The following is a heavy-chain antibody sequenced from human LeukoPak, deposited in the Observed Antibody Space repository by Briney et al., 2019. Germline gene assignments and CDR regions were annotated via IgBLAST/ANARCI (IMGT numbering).Heavy chain of an antibody. J-gene: IGHJ4*02. Sequence: PGGSLRLSCAASGFTFSSYAMTWVRQAPGKGLEWVSAISGSGGSTYYADSVKGRFTISRDNSKNTLYLQMSSLRVEDTALYYCAKGTYGGTSSVPPADYWGQGTLVTVSS. CDR2: ISGSGGST. V-gene: IGHV3-23*01. CDR3: AKGTYGGTSSVPPADY. D-gene: IGHD4-23*01. CDR1: GFTFSSYA.